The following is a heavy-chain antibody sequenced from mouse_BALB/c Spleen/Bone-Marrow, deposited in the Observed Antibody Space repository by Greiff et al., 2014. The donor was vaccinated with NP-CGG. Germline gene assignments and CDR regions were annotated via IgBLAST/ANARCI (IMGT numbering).Heavy chain of an antibody. CDR3: TRSNGNWFAY. V-gene: IGHV1S81*02. J-gene: IGHJ3*01. CDR2: INPGNGGT. Sequence: VQLQQSGAELVKPGASVKLSRKASGYTFTSYYMYWVKQRPGQGLEWIGEINPGNGGTNFSEKVKSKATLTVDKSSSTAYMQLSSLTSEDSAVYYCTRSNGNWFAYWGQGTLVTVSA. CDR1: GYTFTSYY. D-gene: IGHD2-1*01.